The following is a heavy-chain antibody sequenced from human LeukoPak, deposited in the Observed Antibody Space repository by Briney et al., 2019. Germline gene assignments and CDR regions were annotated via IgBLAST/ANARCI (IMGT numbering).Heavy chain of an antibody. CDR3: ARAPRRSITMIVMPRGYYFDY. D-gene: IGHD3-22*01. Sequence: PSETLSLTCAVYGGSFSGYYWSWIRQPPGKGLEWIGEINHSRSTNYNPSLKSRVTISVDTSKNQFSLKLSSVTAADTAVYYCARAPRRSITMIVMPRGYYFDYWGQGTLVTVSS. CDR2: INHSRST. V-gene: IGHV4-34*01. J-gene: IGHJ4*02. CDR1: GGSFSGYY.